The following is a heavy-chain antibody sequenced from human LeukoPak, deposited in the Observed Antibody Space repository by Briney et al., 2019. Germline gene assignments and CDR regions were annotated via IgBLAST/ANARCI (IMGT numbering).Heavy chain of an antibody. D-gene: IGHD6-13*01. CDR3: AKVTYSSSWVISSHFDY. J-gene: IGHJ4*02. V-gene: IGHV3-23*01. CDR1: GFTFSAYG. CDR2: ISGSGGST. Sequence: GGSLRLSCAASGFTFSAYGMSWVRQGPGKGLEWVSGISGSGGSTYYADSVKGRFTISRDNSKNTLYLQMHSLRAEDTAVYYCAKVTYSSSWVISSHFDYWGQGTLVTVSS.